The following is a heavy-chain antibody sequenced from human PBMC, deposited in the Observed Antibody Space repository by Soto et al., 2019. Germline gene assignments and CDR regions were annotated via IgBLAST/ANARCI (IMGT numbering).Heavy chain of an antibody. V-gene: IGHV3-74*01. J-gene: IGHJ4*02. CDR2: INSDGSST. CDR3: ARESVVTTNPPPFDY. CDR1: GFTFSSYW. D-gene: IGHD2-21*02. Sequence: EVQLVESGGGLVQPGGSLRLSCAASGFTFSSYWMHWVRQAPGKGLVWVSRINSDGSSTSYADSVKGRFTISRDNAKNTLYLQMNSLRAEDTAVYYCARESVVTTNPPPFDYWGQGTLVTVSS.